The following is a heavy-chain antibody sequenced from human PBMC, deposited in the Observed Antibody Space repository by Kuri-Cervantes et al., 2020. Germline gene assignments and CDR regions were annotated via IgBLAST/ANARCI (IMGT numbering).Heavy chain of an antibody. CDR1: GFTFSDYA. Sequence: GGSLRLSCTASGFTFSDYAMSWVRQAPGKGLEWVGFIRNKAYGGTTECAASVKGRFTISRDNAKNSLYLQMNSLRAEDTAVYYCARDQKSGSYLLADYWGQGTLVTVSS. CDR3: ARDQKSGSYLLADY. J-gene: IGHJ4*02. V-gene: IGHV3-49*04. CDR2: IRNKAYGGTT. D-gene: IGHD3-10*01.